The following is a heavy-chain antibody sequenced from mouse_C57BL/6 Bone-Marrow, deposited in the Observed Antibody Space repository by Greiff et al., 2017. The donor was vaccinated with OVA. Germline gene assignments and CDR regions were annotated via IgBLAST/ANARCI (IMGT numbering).Heavy chain of an antibody. D-gene: IGHD2-3*01. CDR2: IYPGDGDT. J-gene: IGHJ2*01. Sequence: VKLMESGPELVKPGASVKISCKASGYAFSSSWMNWVKQRPGTGLEWIGRIYPGDGDTNYNGKFKGKATLTADKSSSTAYMQLSSLTSEDSAVYFCARHEDGYYASYFDYWGQGTTLTVSS. CDR3: ARHEDGYYASYFDY. V-gene: IGHV1-82*01. CDR1: GYAFSSSW.